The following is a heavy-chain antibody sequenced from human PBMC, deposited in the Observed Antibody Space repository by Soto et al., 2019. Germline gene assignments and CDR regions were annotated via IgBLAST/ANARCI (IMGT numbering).Heavy chain of an antibody. D-gene: IGHD3-22*01. J-gene: IGHJ4*02. CDR1: GYTFTGYY. V-gene: IGHV1-2*02. Sequence: GASVKVSCKASGYTFTGYYMHWVRQAPGQGLEWMGWINPNSGGTNYAQKFRGRVTMTRDTSISTAYMELSRLRSDDTAVYYCAREFAYYYDSSGSLWGQGTLVTVSS. CDR2: INPNSGGT. CDR3: AREFAYYYDSSGSL.